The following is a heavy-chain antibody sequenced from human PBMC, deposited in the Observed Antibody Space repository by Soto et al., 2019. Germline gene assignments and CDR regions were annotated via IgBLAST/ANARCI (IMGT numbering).Heavy chain of an antibody. Sequence: PSETLSLTCTVSGNSIGEYYWSWFRQSPGKGLEWIGYIYGSGSTNYNPSLKSRVTISADTSKNQFSLRLTSVTAADTAVYYCARRRIGDYWGQGTPVTVSS. V-gene: IGHV4-59*08. CDR3: ARRRIGDY. J-gene: IGHJ4*02. CDR2: IYGSGST. CDR1: GNSIGEYY. D-gene: IGHD3-3*01.